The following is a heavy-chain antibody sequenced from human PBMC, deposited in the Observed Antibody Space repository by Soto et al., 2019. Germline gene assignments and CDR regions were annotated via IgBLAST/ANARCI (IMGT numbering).Heavy chain of an antibody. J-gene: IGHJ6*02. CDR2: IFSNDEK. Sequence: QVTLKESGPVLVKPTETLTLTCTVSGFSLSNARMGVSWIRQPPGKALEWLAHIFSNDEKSYSTSLKSRLTISKDTSKSQVVLTMTNMHPVDTATYYCARTSSSYARPYYYGMDVWGQGTTVTVSS. CDR1: GFSLSNARMG. CDR3: ARTSSSYARPYYYGMDV. D-gene: IGHD6-13*01. V-gene: IGHV2-26*01.